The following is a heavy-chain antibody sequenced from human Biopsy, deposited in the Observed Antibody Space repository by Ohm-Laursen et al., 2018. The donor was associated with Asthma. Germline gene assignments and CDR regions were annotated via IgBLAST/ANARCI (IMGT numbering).Heavy chain of an antibody. CDR2: TNERGVT. Sequence: SETLSPTCTVSGGSISSGAYYWSWVRQSPGKGLEWIGETNERGVTNNNPSLKSRVIISIDTYWNRVSLKLTSVTAADTAVYYCARGPELDVWGQGTTVTVSS. J-gene: IGHJ6*02. V-gene: IGHV4-39*07. CDR3: ARGPELDV. CDR1: GGSISSGAYY.